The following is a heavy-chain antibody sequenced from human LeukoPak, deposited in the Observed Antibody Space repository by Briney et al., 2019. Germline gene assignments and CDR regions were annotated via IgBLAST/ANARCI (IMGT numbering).Heavy chain of an antibody. CDR2: IWYDGSNK. J-gene: IGHJ5*02. CDR1: GFTFSSYG. CDR3: ARGTYCSSTSCYFGWFDP. Sequence: PGRSLRLSCAASGFTFSSYGMPWVRQAPGKGLEWVAVIWYDGSNKYYADSVKGRFTISRDNSKNTLYLQMNSLRAEDTAVYYCARGTYCSSTSCYFGWFDPWGQGTLVTVSS. V-gene: IGHV3-33*01. D-gene: IGHD2-2*01.